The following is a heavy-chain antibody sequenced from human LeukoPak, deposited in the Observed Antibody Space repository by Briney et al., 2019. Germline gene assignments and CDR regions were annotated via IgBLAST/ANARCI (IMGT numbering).Heavy chain of an antibody. J-gene: IGHJ4*02. V-gene: IGHV1-18*01. CDR3: ARDNDSRDPPHFDY. CDR2: ISPYNGNT. CDR1: GYTFTYYG. Sequence: ASVKVSCKASGYTFTYYGISWVRQAPGQGLEWMGWISPYNGNTNYAQKFRGRVTITADKSTRTAYMELSSLRSEDTAVYYCARDNDSRDPPHFDYWGQGTLVTVSS. D-gene: IGHD3-16*01.